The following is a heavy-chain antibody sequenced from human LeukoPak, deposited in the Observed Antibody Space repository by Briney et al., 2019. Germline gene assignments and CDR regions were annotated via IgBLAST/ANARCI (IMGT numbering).Heavy chain of an antibody. Sequence: PSETLSLTCTVSGGSISSYYWSWIRQPPGKGLEWIGEINHSGSTNYNPSLKSRVTISVDTSKNQFSLKLSSVTAADTAVYYCARVSKKQWLDRGYFDYWGQGTLVTVSS. CDR2: INHSGST. V-gene: IGHV4-34*01. J-gene: IGHJ4*02. CDR1: GGSISSYY. CDR3: ARVSKKQWLDRGYFDY. D-gene: IGHD6-19*01.